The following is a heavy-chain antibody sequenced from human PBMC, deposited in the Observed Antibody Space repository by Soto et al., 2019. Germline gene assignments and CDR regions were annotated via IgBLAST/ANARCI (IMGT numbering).Heavy chain of an antibody. V-gene: IGHV3-21*01. CDR1: GFTFSSYS. CDR3: ARDLLVGAEGFPRPMDV. CDR2: ISSSSSYI. D-gene: IGHD1-26*01. J-gene: IGHJ6*02. Sequence: PGGSLRLSCAASGFTFSSYSMNWVRQAPGKGLEWVSSISSSSSYIYYADSVKGRFTISRDNAKNSLYLQMNSLRAEDTAVYYCARDLLVGAEGFPRPMDVWGQGTTVTVSS.